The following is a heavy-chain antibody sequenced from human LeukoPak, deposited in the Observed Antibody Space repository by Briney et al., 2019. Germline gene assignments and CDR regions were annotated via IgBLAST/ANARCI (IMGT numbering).Heavy chain of an antibody. J-gene: IGHJ6*03. CDR1: GVIFSSYP. V-gene: IGHV3-30*01. CDR3: ARDPAGLYYHYYMDV. CDR2: ISYDGSHK. Sequence: PGRSLRPSCAASGVIFSSYPMHWVRQAPGKGLEWVAVISYDGSHKYYADSVKGRFTISRDNSKNTLYLQINSLRAEDTAVYYCARDPAGLYYHYYMDVWGKGTTVTVSS.